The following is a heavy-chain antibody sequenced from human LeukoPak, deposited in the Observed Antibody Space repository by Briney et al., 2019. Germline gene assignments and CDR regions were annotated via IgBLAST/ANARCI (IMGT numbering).Heavy chain of an antibody. CDR1: GYTFTSYW. Sequence: GESLKISCKRFGYTFTSYWIGWVRQMPGKGLEWMGIIYPRDSDIKYSPSFQGQVTISADKSISTAYLQWSSLEASDTAIYYCARSPRDGYSDGVVDIWGQGTMVTVSS. V-gene: IGHV5-51*01. CDR2: IYPRDSDI. D-gene: IGHD5-24*01. J-gene: IGHJ3*02. CDR3: ARSPRDGYSDGVVDI.